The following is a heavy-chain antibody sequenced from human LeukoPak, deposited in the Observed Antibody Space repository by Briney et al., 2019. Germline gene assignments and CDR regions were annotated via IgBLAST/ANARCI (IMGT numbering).Heavy chain of an antibody. CDR2: IYYSGST. CDR3: ARAKAHSDFWSGYGYYFDY. Sequence: SETLSLTCTVSGDSISSYYWNWIRQPPGKGLEWIGYIYYSGSTNFNPSLKSRVTISVDTSKNQFSLKLSSVTAADTAVYYCARAKAHSDFWSGYGYYFDYWGQGTLVTVSS. V-gene: IGHV4-59*01. D-gene: IGHD3-3*01. J-gene: IGHJ4*02. CDR1: GDSISSYY.